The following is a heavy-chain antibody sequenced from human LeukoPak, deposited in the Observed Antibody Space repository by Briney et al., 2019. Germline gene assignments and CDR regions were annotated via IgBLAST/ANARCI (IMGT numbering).Heavy chain of an antibody. Sequence: PGGSLRLSCAASGFNFSSYEMAWVRQAPGKGLEWLSFISNRDNTIYTADSVKGRFTISRDNAKNSLYLQMNSLRADDTAIYYCARVRGEAPFDYWGLGTLVTVSS. V-gene: IGHV3-48*03. J-gene: IGHJ4*02. CDR1: GFNFSSYE. CDR3: ARVRGEAPFDY. CDR2: ISNRDNTI. D-gene: IGHD3-10*01.